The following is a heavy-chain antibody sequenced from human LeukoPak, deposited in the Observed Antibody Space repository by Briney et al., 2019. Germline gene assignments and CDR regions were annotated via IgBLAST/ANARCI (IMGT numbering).Heavy chain of an antibody. J-gene: IGHJ4*02. CDR3: AKALGRGYSTYSFDY. CDR1: GFTFSSYA. D-gene: IGHD3-22*01. Sequence: GVSLRLSCAASGFTFSSYAMSWVRQAPGKGLEWVSTISGSGSTTYYADSVKGRFTISRDNSKDTLYLQMDSLRAEDTAVYYCAKALGRGYSTYSFDYWGQGTLVTVSS. CDR2: ISGSGSTT. V-gene: IGHV3-23*01.